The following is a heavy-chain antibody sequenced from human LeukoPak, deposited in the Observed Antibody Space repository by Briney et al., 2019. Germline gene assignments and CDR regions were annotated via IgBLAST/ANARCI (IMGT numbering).Heavy chain of an antibody. CDR1: GFTFSSDW. V-gene: IGHV3-74*01. CDR2: IDSDGSRT. J-gene: IGHJ4*02. Sequence: PGGSLRLSCAASGFTFSSDWMHWVRQAPGKGLVWVSRIDSDGSRTNYADSVKGRFTVSRDNAKNTLYLQMNSVRAEDTAVYYCALIQGCGTTSCYYTDYWGQGTLVTVSS. CDR3: ALIQGCGTTSCYYTDY. D-gene: IGHD2-2*01.